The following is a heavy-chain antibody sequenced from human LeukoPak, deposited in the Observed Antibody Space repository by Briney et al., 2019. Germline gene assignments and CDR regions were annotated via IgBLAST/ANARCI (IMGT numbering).Heavy chain of an antibody. V-gene: IGHV1-2*02. J-gene: IGHJ4*02. D-gene: IGHD3-22*01. CDR2: MNPNSGGT. CDR3: ARGVDDSSGYYFRY. CDR1: GYTFTSYD. Sequence: GASVKVSCKASGYTFTSYDINWVRQATGQGLEWMGLMNPNSGGTNYAQKFQGRVTMTRDTSISTAYMELSRLRSDDTAVYYCARGVDDSSGYYFRYWGQGTLVTVSS.